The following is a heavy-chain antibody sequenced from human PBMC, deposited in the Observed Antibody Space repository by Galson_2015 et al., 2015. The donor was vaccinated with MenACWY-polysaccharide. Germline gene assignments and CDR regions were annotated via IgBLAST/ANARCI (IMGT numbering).Heavy chain of an antibody. D-gene: IGHD1-1*01. Sequence: SLRLSCAASGFTFSSYGMNWVRQAPGKGLEWVAVISYDGSNKYYADSVKDRFTISIDNSKNTLHLQMNSLRAEDTAVYCCAKDLEWSSDHSGQGTLVTASS. CDR2: ISYDGSNK. CDR1: GFTFSSYG. CDR3: AKDLEWSSDH. V-gene: IGHV3-30*18. J-gene: IGHJ4*02.